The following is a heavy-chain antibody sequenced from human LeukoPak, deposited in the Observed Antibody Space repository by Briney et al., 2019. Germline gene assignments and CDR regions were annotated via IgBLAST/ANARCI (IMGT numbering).Heavy chain of an antibody. CDR3: ATTQGDWFDP. CDR1: GGSISSYY. D-gene: IGHD1-14*01. CDR2: MYYSGNT. Sequence: SETLSLTCTVSGGSISSYYWGWIRQPPGKGLEWIGHMYYSGNTYYNPSLKSRVTISVDTSKNQFSLKLSSVTAADTAVYYCATTQGDWFDPWGQGTLVTVSS. J-gene: IGHJ5*02. V-gene: IGHV4-59*04.